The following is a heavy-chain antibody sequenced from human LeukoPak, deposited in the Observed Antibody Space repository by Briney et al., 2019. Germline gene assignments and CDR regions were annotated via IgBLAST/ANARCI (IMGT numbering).Heavy chain of an antibody. CDR2: ISAYNGNT. V-gene: IGHV1-18*01. J-gene: IGHJ2*01. Sequence: ASVKVSCKASGYTFTSYGISWVRQAPGQGLEWMGWISAYNGNTNYAQKLQGRVTMTTDTSTSTAYMELRSLRSDDTAVYYCARDHTTGGQQLLSYWYFDLWGRGTLVTVSS. CDR1: GYTFTSYG. CDR3: ARDHTTGGQQLLSYWYFDL. D-gene: IGHD2-2*01.